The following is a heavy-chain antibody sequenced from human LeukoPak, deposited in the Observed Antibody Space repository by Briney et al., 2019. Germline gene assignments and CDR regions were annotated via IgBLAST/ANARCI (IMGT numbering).Heavy chain of an antibody. CDR3: AADTSGYRIFNY. CDR2: IDYSGST. V-gene: IGHV4-31*03. D-gene: IGHD3-22*01. J-gene: IGHJ4*02. CDR1: GGSISRGGYC. Sequence: SSQTLSLTCTVSGGSISRGGYCWSWIRQHPGKGLEWIGYIDYSGSTFYNPSLKSRLTMSIDTSKSQLSLKLSSVTAADTAVYYCAADTSGYRIFNYWGQGTLVTVSS.